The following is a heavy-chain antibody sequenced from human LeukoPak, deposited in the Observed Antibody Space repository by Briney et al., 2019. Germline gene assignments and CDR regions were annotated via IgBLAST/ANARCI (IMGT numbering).Heavy chain of an antibody. Sequence: GGSLRLSCAASGFIFSDYYMSWIRQAPGKGLEWVSYISSSGITIYYADSVKGRFTISRDNSKNTLHLQMNSLRAEDTAVYFCARRSGVAVAGAFDYWGQGTLVTVSS. D-gene: IGHD6-19*01. CDR1: GFIFSDYY. CDR2: ISSSGITI. CDR3: ARRSGVAVAGAFDY. V-gene: IGHV3-11*01. J-gene: IGHJ4*02.